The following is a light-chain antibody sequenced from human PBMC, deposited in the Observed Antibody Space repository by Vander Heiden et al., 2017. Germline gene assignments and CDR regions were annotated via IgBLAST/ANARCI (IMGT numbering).Light chain of an antibody. CDR1: QSLSRNF. Sequence: NVLTQSPGTLSLPPGQRATLSCRASQSLSRNFLAWYQQKPGQSPRLLIYGASNRAAGTPDRFSGSGSGTAFTLTISRLEPEDFAVYFCQQDDKLPLTFGGGTKVDIK. V-gene: IGKV3-20*01. CDR3: QQDDKLPLT. CDR2: GAS. J-gene: IGKJ4*01.